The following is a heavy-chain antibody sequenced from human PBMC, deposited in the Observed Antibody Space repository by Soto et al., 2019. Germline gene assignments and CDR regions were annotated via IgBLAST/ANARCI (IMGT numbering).Heavy chain of an antibody. CDR3: ARGIGQQLPPLD. D-gene: IGHD6-13*01. CDR1: GVSISSYY. J-gene: IGHJ4*02. V-gene: IGHV4-59*01. CDR2: IYYSGNT. Sequence: QVQLQESGPGLVEPSETLSLTCTVSGVSISSYYWSWIRQPPGKGLEWIGYIYYSGNTNYNPSLKSRVTISIDASKSQFSLELSSVTAADSAVYFCARGIGQQLPPLDWGQGTLVTVSS.